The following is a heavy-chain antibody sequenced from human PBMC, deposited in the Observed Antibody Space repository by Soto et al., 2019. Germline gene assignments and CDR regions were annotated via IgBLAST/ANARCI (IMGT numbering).Heavy chain of an antibody. J-gene: IGHJ4*02. D-gene: IGHD4-4*01. CDR2: ITTGGINT. CDR3: GKVMTDYSKAVGDD. V-gene: IGHV3-23*01. Sequence: LRLSCATSGFAFASYAMTWVRQAPGKGLEWVSSITTGGINTHYADFVRGRFTISRDNSKNTVYLEMKTLSAEDTAVYYCGKVMTDYSKAVGDDWGQGALVTVSS. CDR1: GFAFASYA.